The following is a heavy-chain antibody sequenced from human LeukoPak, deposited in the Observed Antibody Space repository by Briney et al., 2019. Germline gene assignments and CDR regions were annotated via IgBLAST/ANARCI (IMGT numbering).Heavy chain of an antibody. CDR3: ARDRLDYDCFDP. D-gene: IGHD4/OR15-4a*01. J-gene: IGHJ5*02. Sequence: SQTLSLTCTVSGGSISSGSYYWSWIRQPAGKGLEWIGRIYTSGSTNYNPSLKSRVTISVDTSKNQFSLKLSSVTAADTAVYYCARDRLDYDCFDPWGQGPLVTVSS. V-gene: IGHV4-61*02. CDR2: IYTSGST. CDR1: GGSISSGSYY.